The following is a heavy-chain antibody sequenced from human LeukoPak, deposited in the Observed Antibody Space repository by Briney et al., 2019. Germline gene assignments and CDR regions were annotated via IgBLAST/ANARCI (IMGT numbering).Heavy chain of an antibody. CDR3: AKGGCSSIKCYTNY. J-gene: IGHJ4*02. D-gene: IGHD2-2*02. CDR1: GVTLDEYG. Sequence: GRSLRLSCAVSGVTLDEYGTHWVRHAPGKGLEWVSSINWISDNIDYADSVKGRFTISRDNAKNSLYLQMNSLRIEDMAFYYCAKGGCSSIKCYTNYWGQGTLVTVSS. CDR2: INWISDNI. V-gene: IGHV3-9*03.